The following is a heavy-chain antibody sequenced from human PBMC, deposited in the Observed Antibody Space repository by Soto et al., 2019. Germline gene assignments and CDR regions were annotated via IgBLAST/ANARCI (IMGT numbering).Heavy chain of an antibody. CDR1: GYTFTGYY. D-gene: IGHD5-18*01. CDR2: INPNRGGT. V-gene: IGHV1-2*04. CDR3: ASGGYSYGSLSAFDI. Sequence: QVQLVQSGAEVKKPGASVKVSCKASGYTFTGYYMHWVRQAPGQGLEWMGWINPNRGGTNYAQKFQGWVTMTRDTSISTAYMELSRLRSDDTAVYYCASGGYSYGSLSAFDIWGQGTMVTVSS. J-gene: IGHJ3*02.